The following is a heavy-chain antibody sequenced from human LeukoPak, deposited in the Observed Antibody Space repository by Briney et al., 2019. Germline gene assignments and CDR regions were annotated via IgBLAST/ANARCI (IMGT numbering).Heavy chain of an antibody. CDR1: GGTFSSYA. Sequence: GASVKVSCKASGGTFSSYAISWVRQAPGQGLEWMGGIIPIFGTANYAQKFQGRATITADKSTSTAYMELSSLRSEDTAVYYCASVQGSSWLNWFDPWGQGTLVTVSS. J-gene: IGHJ5*02. CDR3: ASVQGSSWLNWFDP. CDR2: IIPIFGTA. V-gene: IGHV1-69*06. D-gene: IGHD6-13*01.